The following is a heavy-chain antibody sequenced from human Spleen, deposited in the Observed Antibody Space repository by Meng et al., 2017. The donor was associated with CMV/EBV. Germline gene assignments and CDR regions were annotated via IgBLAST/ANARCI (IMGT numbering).Heavy chain of an antibody. CDR2: IYYSGRT. V-gene: IGHV4-31*03. Sequence: CTVSGGSISSGGYYWSWIRQHPGKGLEWIGYIYYSGRTYYNPSLKSRVTISVDTSKNQFSLKLSSVTAADTAVYYCARDSGGNQFDYWGQGTLVTVSS. J-gene: IGHJ4*02. D-gene: IGHD3-10*01. CDR1: GGSISSGGYY. CDR3: ARDSGGNQFDY.